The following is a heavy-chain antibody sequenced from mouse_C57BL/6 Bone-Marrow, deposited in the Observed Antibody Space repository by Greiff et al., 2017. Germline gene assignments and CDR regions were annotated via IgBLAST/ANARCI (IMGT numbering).Heavy chain of an antibody. V-gene: IGHV14-4*01. CDR1: GSNIKDDY. CDR2: FDPEIGDT. CDR3: SSFDGNYFDF. D-gene: IGHD2-3*01. J-gene: IGHJ2*01. Sequence: EVQLQESGAELVRPGASVKLSCTASGSNIKDDYIHWVKQRPEQGLEWIGWFDPEIGDTEYASKFQGKATITSDTSSNTAYLQLSSLTSEDTAVYYCSSFDGNYFDFWGQGTPLTVAS.